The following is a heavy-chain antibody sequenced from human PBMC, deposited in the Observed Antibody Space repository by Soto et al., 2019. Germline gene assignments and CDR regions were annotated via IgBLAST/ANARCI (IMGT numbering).Heavy chain of an antibody. V-gene: IGHV3-21*01. CDR3: VRSGTARLLRHSWFDT. CDR2: ITTSSAYI. D-gene: IGHD2-21*01. Sequence: EVQLVESGGGLVKPGGSLRLSCAVSVFTFNTYDVNWVRQAPGKGLEWVSSITTSSAYIYYADSLKGRITISRDNAKNSLFLQMNSLRAEDTAVYYCVRSGTARLLRHSWFDTWGQGTLVTVSS. CDR1: VFTFNTYD. J-gene: IGHJ5*02.